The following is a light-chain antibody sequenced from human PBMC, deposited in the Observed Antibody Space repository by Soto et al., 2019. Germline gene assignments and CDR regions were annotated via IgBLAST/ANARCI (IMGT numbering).Light chain of an antibody. CDR3: QHYNSYSEA. V-gene: IGKV1-5*03. J-gene: IGKJ1*01. CDR1: QSISIW. Sequence: DIQMTQSPSTLSASVVDRVTITFRASQSISIWLACYKQTPGKATKLLIYKASTLKSGVPSRFSGSGSGTEFTLTISSLQPDDFATYYCQHYNSYSEACGQGTKGDIK. CDR2: KAS.